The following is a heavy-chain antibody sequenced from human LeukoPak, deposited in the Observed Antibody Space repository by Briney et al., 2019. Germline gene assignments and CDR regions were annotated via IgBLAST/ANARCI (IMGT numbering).Heavy chain of an antibody. CDR2: IYYSGST. V-gene: IGHV4-39*01. CDR3: ARLYKYAFDI. Sequence: SQTLSLTCTVSGGSISSSSYYWGWIRQPPGKGLEWIGSIYYSGSTYYNPSLKSRVTISVDTSKNQFSLKLSSVTAADTAVYYCARLYKYAFDIWGQGTMVTVSS. CDR1: GGSISSSSYY. J-gene: IGHJ3*02. D-gene: IGHD2-8*01.